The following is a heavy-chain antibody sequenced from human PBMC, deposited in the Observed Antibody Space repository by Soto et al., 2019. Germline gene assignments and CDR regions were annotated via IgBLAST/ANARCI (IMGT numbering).Heavy chain of an antibody. D-gene: IGHD5-18*01. Sequence: QVQLVESGGGVVQPGRSLRLSCAASGFTFSLYAMHWVRQAPGKGLEWVAVISYDGSHKYYVDSVKGRFTISRENSKNTLYLQMNSLTEDTAVYYCAKGGEGYTYGHYYYGMDVWGQGTTVTVSS. CDR1: GFTFSLYA. CDR2: ISYDGSHK. V-gene: IGHV3-30*18. J-gene: IGHJ6*02. CDR3: AKGGEGYTYGHYYYGMDV.